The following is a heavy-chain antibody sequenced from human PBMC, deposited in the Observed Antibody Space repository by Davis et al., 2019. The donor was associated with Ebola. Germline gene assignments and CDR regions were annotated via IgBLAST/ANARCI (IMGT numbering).Heavy chain of an antibody. CDR2: ISSSSSYT. J-gene: IGHJ4*02. Sequence: GESLKISCAASGFTFSDYYMSWIRQAPGKGLEWVSYISSSSSYTNYADSVKGRFTISRDNAKNSLYLQMNSLRAEDTAVYYCAKPAGYVGGYWGQGTLVTVSS. CDR3: AKPAGYVGGY. V-gene: IGHV3-11*03. CDR1: GFTFSDYY. D-gene: IGHD5-12*01.